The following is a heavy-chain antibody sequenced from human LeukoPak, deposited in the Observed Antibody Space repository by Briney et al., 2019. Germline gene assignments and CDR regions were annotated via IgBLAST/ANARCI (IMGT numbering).Heavy chain of an antibody. CDR1: GSTFTNYY. Sequence: GASVKVSCKASGSTFTNYYIYWVRQAPGQGLEWMGIINPSGGRTDYAQNFQGRVTMTRDTSTSTAYMELSSLRSEDTAVYFCARTRGYSAYDYFDYWGQGTLVTVSS. CDR3: ARTRGYSAYDYFDY. D-gene: IGHD5-12*01. J-gene: IGHJ4*02. CDR2: INPSGGRT. V-gene: IGHV1-46*01.